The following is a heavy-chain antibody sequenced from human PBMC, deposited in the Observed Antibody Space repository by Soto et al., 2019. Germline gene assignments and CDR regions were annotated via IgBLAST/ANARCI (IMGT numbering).Heavy chain of an antibody. J-gene: IGHJ5*02. CDR1: GDSVSSNNAA. V-gene: IGHV6-1*01. D-gene: IGHD3-9*01. CDR2: TYYRSRWYN. Sequence: SQTLSLTCAISGDSVSSNNAAWNWIRQSPSRGLEWLGRTYYRSRWYNDYAVSVKSQIIINPDTSKNQFSLQVNSVTFEDTAVYYCAKDHHRTIFQVWFDPWGQGTLVTVSS. CDR3: AKDHHRTIFQVWFDP.